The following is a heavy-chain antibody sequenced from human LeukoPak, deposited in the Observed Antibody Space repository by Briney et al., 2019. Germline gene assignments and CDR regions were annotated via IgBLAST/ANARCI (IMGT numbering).Heavy chain of an antibody. CDR1: GFTFTSSA. Sequence: ASVKVSCKASGFTFTSSAMQWVRQARGQRLEWIGWIVVGSGNTNYAQKFQERVTITRDMSTSTAYMELSSLRSEDTAVYYCAAVFRGSGDRTGDQDYWGRGTLVTVSS. V-gene: IGHV1-58*02. D-gene: IGHD7-27*01. CDR3: AAVFRGSGDRTGDQDY. J-gene: IGHJ4*02. CDR2: IVVGSGNT.